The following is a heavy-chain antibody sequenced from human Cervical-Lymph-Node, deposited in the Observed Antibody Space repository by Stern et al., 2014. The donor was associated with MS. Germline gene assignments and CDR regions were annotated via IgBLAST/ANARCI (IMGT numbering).Heavy chain of an antibody. Sequence: VQLVESGAEVKKPGSSVKVSCKASGGTFSGLALNWVRQAPGQGLEWVGAIIPILSTTNYAQRFRGRVTITADASTSTVYMELGSLRSDDTAVYYGATPTTVTVGIMDVWGQGTTVTVSS. J-gene: IGHJ6*02. CDR3: ATPTTVTVGIMDV. CDR1: GGTFSGLA. V-gene: IGHV1-69*01. CDR2: IIPILSTT. D-gene: IGHD4-17*01.